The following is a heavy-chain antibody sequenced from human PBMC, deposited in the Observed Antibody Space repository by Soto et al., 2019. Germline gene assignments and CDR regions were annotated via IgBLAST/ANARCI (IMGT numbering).Heavy chain of an antibody. CDR1: GYIFTSYG. V-gene: IGHV1-18*01. Sequence: QVQLVQSGVELKKPGASAKVSCKASGYIFTSYGISWVRQAPGQGLEWMAWISVDSGNTNYAQNFQGRVTMTTDTSASTAHMELRSLRSDDTAVYYCARFNGSGTNYYMDVWGKGTTVIVSS. D-gene: IGHD3-10*01. CDR3: ARFNGSGTNYYMDV. J-gene: IGHJ6*03. CDR2: ISVDSGNT.